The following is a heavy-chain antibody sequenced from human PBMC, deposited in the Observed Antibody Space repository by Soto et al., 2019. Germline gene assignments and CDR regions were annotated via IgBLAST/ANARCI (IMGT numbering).Heavy chain of an antibody. CDR1: GYTFTGYY. Sequence: ASVKVSCKASGYTFTGYYMHWVRQAPGQGLEWMGWINPNSGGTNYARKFQGWVTMTRDTSISTAYMELSRLRSDDTAVYYCAREGDYSNYYFDYWGQGTLVTVSS. V-gene: IGHV1-2*04. CDR2: INPNSGGT. CDR3: AREGDYSNYYFDY. J-gene: IGHJ4*02. D-gene: IGHD4-4*01.